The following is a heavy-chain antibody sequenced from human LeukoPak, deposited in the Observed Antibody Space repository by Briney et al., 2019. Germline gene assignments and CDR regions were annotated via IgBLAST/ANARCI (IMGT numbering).Heavy chain of an antibody. V-gene: IGHV4-4*09. D-gene: IGHD2-15*01. J-gene: IGHJ4*02. Sequence: PSETLSLTRTVSGGSISSYYWSWIRQPPGKGLEWIGYIYTSGSTNYNPSLKSRVTISVDTSKNQFSLKLSSVTAADTAVYYCARHGGGYFDYWGQGTLVTVSS. CDR1: GGSISSYY. CDR2: IYTSGST. CDR3: ARHGGGYFDY.